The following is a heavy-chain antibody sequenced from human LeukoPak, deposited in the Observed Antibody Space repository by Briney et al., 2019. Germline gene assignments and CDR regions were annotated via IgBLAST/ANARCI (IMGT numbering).Heavy chain of an antibody. V-gene: IGHV4-34*01. CDR1: GGSFSGYY. CDR2: INHSGST. D-gene: IGHD3-10*01. Sequence: PSETLSLTCVVYGGSFSGYYWSWIRQPPGKGLEWIGEINHSGSTNYNPSLKSRVTISIDTSKNQFSLKLSSVTAADTAVYYCGRIRASIYDYASGTYRYNCFDPWGQGTLVTVSS. CDR3: GRIRASIYDYASGTYRYNCFDP. J-gene: IGHJ5*02.